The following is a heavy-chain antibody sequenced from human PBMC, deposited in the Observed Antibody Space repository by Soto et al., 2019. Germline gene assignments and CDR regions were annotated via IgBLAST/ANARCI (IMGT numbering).Heavy chain of an antibody. J-gene: IGHJ4*02. CDR3: ARDRMVRGVTYDY. D-gene: IGHD3-10*01. V-gene: IGHV3-48*01. CDR2: ISSSSSTI. CDR1: GFTFSSYS. Sequence: EVQLVESGGGLVQPGGSLRLSCAASGFTFSSYSMNWVRQAPGKGLEWVSYISSSSSTIYYAGSVKGRSTISRDNAKNSLYLQMNSVSAEDTAVYYCARDRMVRGVTYDYWGQGTLVTVSS.